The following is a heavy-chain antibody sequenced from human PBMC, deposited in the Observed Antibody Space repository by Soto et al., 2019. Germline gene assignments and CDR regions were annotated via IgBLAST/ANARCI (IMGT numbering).Heavy chain of an antibody. D-gene: IGHD6-13*01. CDR1: GGSISSGGYY. CDR3: ARARIAAVRAPFDY. CDR2: IYYSGST. Sequence: PSETLSLTCTVSGGSISSGGYYWSWIRQHPGKGLEWIGYIYYSGSTYYNPSLKSRVTMTRDTSISTAYMELSRLRSDDTAVYYCARARIAAVRAPFDYWGQGTLVTVSS. J-gene: IGHJ4*02. V-gene: IGHV4-31*03.